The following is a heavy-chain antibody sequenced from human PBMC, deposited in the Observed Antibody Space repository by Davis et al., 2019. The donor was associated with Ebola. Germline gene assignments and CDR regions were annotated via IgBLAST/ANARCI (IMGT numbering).Heavy chain of an antibody. D-gene: IGHD6-13*01. J-gene: IGHJ5*02. Sequence: SVKVSCKASGGTFSSYAISWVRQAPGQGLEWMGGIIPIFGTANYAQKFQGRVTITADESTSTAYMELSSLRSEDTAVYYCARVAAQQGTLRGWFDPWGQGTLVTVSS. CDR1: GGTFSSYA. CDR3: ARVAAQQGTLRGWFDP. V-gene: IGHV1-69*13. CDR2: IIPIFGTA.